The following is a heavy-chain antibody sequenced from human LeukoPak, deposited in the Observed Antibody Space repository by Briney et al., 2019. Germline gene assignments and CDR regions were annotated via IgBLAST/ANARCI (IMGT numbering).Heavy chain of an antibody. J-gene: IGHJ6*03. CDR3: AKVRHDFWSAMGYYMDV. V-gene: IGHV3-21*04. CDR2: ISSSSSYI. Sequence: GGSLRLSCAASGFTFSSYSMNWVRQAPGKGLEWVSSISSSSSYIYYADSVKGRFTISRDNAKNSLYLQMNSLRAEDTAVYYCAKVRHDFWSAMGYYMDVWGKGTTVTVSS. CDR1: GFTFSSYS. D-gene: IGHD3-3*01.